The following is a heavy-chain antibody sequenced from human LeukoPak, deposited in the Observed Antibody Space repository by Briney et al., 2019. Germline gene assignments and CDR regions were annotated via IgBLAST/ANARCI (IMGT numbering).Heavy chain of an antibody. CDR3: ARQGLGEFRDAFDI. Sequence: SETPSLTCTVSGGSISSYYWSWIRQPPGKGLEWIGYIYYSGSTNYNPSLKSRVTISVDTSKNQFSLKLSSVTAADTAVYYCARQGLGEFRDAFDIWGQGTMVTVSS. V-gene: IGHV4-59*01. CDR1: GGSISSYY. D-gene: IGHD3-16*01. CDR2: IYYSGST. J-gene: IGHJ3*02.